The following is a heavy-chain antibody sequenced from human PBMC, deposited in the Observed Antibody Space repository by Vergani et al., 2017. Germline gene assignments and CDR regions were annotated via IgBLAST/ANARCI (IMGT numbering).Heavy chain of an antibody. J-gene: IGHJ6*02. D-gene: IGHD2-15*01. CDR2: INSGNGNT. CDR1: GYTFTSYA. CDR3: ARVVVAATAYYYYYYGMDV. V-gene: IGHV1-3*01. Sequence: QVQLVQSGAEVKKPGASVKVSCKASGYTFTSYAMHWVRQAPGQRLEWMGWINSGNGNTKYSQKFQGRVSITRDTSASTAYMELSSLRSEDTAVYYCARVVVAATAYYYYYYGMDVWGQGTTVTVSS.